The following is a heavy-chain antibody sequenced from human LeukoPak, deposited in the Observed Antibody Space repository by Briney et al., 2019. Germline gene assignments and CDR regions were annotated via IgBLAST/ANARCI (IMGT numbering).Heavy chain of an antibody. V-gene: IGHV4-59*08. CDR3: ARGAEYFQP. J-gene: IGHJ1*01. Sequence: SETLSLTCTVSGGSISSHYWSWIRQPPGKGLEWIAYIYYSGSTNYNPSLKSRVTISVDTSKKQFSLKLSSVTAADTAVYYCARGAEYFQPWGQGTLVTVSS. CDR2: IYYSGST. CDR1: GGSISSHY.